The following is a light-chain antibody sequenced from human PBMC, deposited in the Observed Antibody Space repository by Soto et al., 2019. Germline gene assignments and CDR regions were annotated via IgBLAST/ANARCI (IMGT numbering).Light chain of an antibody. CDR3: KQYKEWPPFT. CDR1: QSVSNN. V-gene: IGKV3-15*01. J-gene: IGKJ5*01. CDR2: GAS. Sequence: EIVMTQSPATLSVSPGETATLSCRASQSVSNNVAWYQQNPGQAPRLLILGASTRATGIPARSSGSGSGTEFTLSISSLQSEDFAVYYCKQYKEWPPFTFGQGTRLEI.